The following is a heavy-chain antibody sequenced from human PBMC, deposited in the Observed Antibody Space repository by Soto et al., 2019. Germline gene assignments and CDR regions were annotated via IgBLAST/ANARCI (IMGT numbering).Heavy chain of an antibody. V-gene: IGHV3-7*01. CDR3: ASVKSWAVSP. D-gene: IGHD3-10*01. Sequence: EVQLVDSGGGLVEPGGSLGLSCAASGFTFSSYWMSWVRLAPGKGLEWVAHIKQSGSDRYYVDSVRGLFTISRDNAKNSLYRQMNSLRVKDTAMYYCASVKSWAVSPWGQGTLVSVPS. J-gene: IGHJ5*02. CDR2: IKQSGSDR. CDR1: GFTFSSYW.